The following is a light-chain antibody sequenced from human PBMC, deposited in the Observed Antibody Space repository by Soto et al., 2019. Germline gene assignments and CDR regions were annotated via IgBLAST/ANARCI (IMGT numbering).Light chain of an antibody. V-gene: IGKV1-33*01. CDR2: DAS. J-gene: IGKJ2*01. Sequence: DIQMTQSPSSLSASVGDRVTITCQASQDISNNLNWYQQKPGNAPKVLIYDASTLAAGVPSRFSGSGSGTDFALTISGLQPEDFATYYCQHYDTLPLPVYTFGQGTKLEI. CDR3: QHYDTLPLPVYT. CDR1: QDISNN.